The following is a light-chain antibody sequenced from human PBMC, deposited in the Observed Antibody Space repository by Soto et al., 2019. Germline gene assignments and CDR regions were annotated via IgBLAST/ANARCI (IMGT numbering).Light chain of an antibody. V-gene: IGKV3-11*01. CDR1: QSIISS. J-gene: IGKJ5*01. CDR3: QQRSNWPQIT. Sequence: EVVLTQSPNTLSLFPGERATLSCRASQSIISSLAWYQQKPGQAPRVLIYNNSTRATGIPARFSGSGSGTDFTLTISSLEPEDFAVYYCQQRSNWPQITFGQGTRLEIK. CDR2: NNS.